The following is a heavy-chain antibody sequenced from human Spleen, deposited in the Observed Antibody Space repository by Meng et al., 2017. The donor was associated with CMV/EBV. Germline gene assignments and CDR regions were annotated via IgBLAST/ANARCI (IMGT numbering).Heavy chain of an antibody. V-gene: IGHV4-39*01. CDR2: MYYSGST. Sequence: SETLSLTCIVSGGSISSSSYYWGWIRQPPGKGLEWIGNMYYSGSTYYNPSLKSRATISVDTSKSQFSLRLSSVTAADTAVYYCARIAASDAFDIWGQGTMVTVSS. D-gene: IGHD6-13*01. CDR3: ARIAASDAFDI. J-gene: IGHJ3*02. CDR1: GGSISSSSYY.